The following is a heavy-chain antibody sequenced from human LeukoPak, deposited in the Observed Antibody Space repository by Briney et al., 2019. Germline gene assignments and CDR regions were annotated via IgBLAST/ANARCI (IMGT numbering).Heavy chain of an antibody. D-gene: IGHD1-14*01. CDR2: ISGSGGST. V-gene: IGHV3-23*01. J-gene: IGHJ4*02. CDR3: AKRGTEPYYFDY. CDR1: GFTFSSYA. Sequence: EGSLRLSCAASGFTFSSYAMSWVRQAPGKGLEWDSAISGSGGSTYYADSVKGRFTISRDNSKNTLYLQMNSLRAEDTAVYYCAKRGTEPYYFDYWGQETLVTVSS.